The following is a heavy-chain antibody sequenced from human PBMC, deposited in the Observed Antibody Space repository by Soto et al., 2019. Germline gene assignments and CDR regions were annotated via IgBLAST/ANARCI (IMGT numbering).Heavy chain of an antibody. D-gene: IGHD2-2*02. J-gene: IGHJ5*02. Sequence: QVQLVQSGAEVKKPGASVKVSCKASGYTFTSYGISWVRQDPVQGLEWMGWISAYNGNTNYAQKLQGRVSMATATSTSTAYMELRGLSSDDTAVYYCGRDYCSSTSCYSYWCDPWGQGTLVTVSS. CDR1: GYTFTSYG. V-gene: IGHV1-18*01. CDR3: GRDYCSSTSCYSYWCDP. CDR2: ISAYNGNT.